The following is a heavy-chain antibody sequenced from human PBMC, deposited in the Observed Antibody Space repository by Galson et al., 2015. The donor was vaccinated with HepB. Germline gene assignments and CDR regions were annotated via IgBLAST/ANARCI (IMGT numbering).Heavy chain of an antibody. Sequence: SVKVSCKASGYTFTSYGISWVRQAPGQGLEWMGWISAYNGNTNYAQKLQGRVTMTTDTSTSTAYMELRSLRSDDTAVYYCARDSRIMITFGGVIPYWGQGTLVTVSS. J-gene: IGHJ4*02. D-gene: IGHD3-16*02. CDR1: GYTFTSYG. CDR2: ISAYNGNT. CDR3: ARDSRIMITFGGVIPY. V-gene: IGHV1-18*04.